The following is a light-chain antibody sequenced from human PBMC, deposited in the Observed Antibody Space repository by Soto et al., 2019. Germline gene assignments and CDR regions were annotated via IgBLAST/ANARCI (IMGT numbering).Light chain of an antibody. CDR3: SSYTSSSTLDV. CDR2: DVS. Sequence: QSALTQPASVSGSPGQSITISCTGTSSDVGGYNYVSWYQQHPGKAPKLMIYDVSNRPSGVSNRFSGSKSGNTASLTICGLQAEDEADYYCSSYTSSSTLDVFGTGTKLTVL. V-gene: IGLV2-14*01. J-gene: IGLJ1*01. CDR1: SSDVGGYNY.